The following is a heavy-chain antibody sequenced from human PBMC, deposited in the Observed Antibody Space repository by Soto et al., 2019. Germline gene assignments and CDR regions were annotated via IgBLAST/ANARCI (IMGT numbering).Heavy chain of an antibody. CDR2: IYYSGST. D-gene: IGHD3-10*01. V-gene: IGHV4-31*03. CDR1: GGSISSSSYY. Sequence: SETLSLTCTVSGGSISSSSYYWGWIRQPPGKGLEWIGYIYYSGSTYYNPSLKSRVTISVDTSKNQFSLKLSSVTAADTAVYYCVKCDGSASYCFYFGSWGQGTLVTVSS. CDR3: VKCDGSASYCFYFGS. J-gene: IGHJ4*02.